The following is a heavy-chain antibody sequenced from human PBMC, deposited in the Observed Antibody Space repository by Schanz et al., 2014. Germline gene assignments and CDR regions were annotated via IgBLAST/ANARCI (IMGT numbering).Heavy chain of an antibody. J-gene: IGHJ4*02. CDR1: GFTASSHS. V-gene: IGHV3-21*02. CDR2: ISSRSSHI. Sequence: EVQLVESGGGLVKPGGSLRLSCGVSGFTASSHSMNWVRQAPGKGLEWVSSISSRSSHIYYADSVKGRFTVSRDNAKNSVYLQMNGLRVEDTAVYSCVRERTSYGGNSYVIDHWGQGTLVIVSS. CDR3: VRERTSYGGNSYVIDH. D-gene: IGHD5-18*01.